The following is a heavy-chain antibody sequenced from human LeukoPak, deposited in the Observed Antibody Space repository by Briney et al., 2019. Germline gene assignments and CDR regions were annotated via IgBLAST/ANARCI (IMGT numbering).Heavy chain of an antibody. D-gene: IGHD6-13*01. Sequence: SETLSLTCTVSGYSITIGHYWGWIRQPPGKGLEWIASIYHSGSTYYNPSLKSRVTISVDTSKNQFSLKFNYVTAADTAVYHCARAGIGSAGKVDYWGQGTLVTVSS. CDR2: IYHSGST. CDR1: GYSITIGHY. V-gene: IGHV4-38-2*02. J-gene: IGHJ4*02. CDR3: ARAGIGSAGKVDY.